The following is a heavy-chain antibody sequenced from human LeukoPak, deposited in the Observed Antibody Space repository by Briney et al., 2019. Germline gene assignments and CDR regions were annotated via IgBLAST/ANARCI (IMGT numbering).Heavy chain of an antibody. CDR3: ARVGNRNCFDY. CDR2: INRDGGAT. CDR1: GYTFISYY. V-gene: IGHV1-18*01. D-gene: IGHD4-23*01. J-gene: IGHJ4*02. Sequence: ASVRLSCKASGYTFISYYISWVRQAPGQGLEWIGWINRDGGATNYAQLLQGRVTITTDTSTSTAHMELRSLRADDTAVYYCARVGNRNCFDYWGQGTLVTVSS.